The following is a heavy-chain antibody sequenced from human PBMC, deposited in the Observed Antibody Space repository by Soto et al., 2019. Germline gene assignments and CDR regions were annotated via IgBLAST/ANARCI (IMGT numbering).Heavy chain of an antibody. CDR3: AREWERSGYYYYYYMDV. D-gene: IGHD3-3*01. V-gene: IGHV3-48*01. CDR1: GFTFSSYS. CDR2: ISSSSSTI. Sequence: EVQLVESGGGLVQPGGSLRLSCAASGFTFSSYSMNWVRQAPGKGLEWVSYISSSSSTIYYADSVKGRFTISRDNAKNSLYLQMNSLRAEDTAVYYCAREWERSGYYYYYYMDVWGKGTTVTVSS. J-gene: IGHJ6*03.